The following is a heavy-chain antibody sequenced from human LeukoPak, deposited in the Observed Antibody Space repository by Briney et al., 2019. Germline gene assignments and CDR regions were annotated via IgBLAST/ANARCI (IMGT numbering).Heavy chain of an antibody. V-gene: IGHV3-23*01. Sequence: PGGSLRLSCAASGFTFSSYAMSWVRQAPGKGLEWVSAISGSGGSTYYADSVKGRFTISRDNSKNTLYLQMNSLRAEDTAVYYCAKDEVILTGYYNDNWFDPWGQGTLVTVSS. CDR1: GFTFSSYA. CDR3: AKDEVILTGYYNDNWFDP. D-gene: IGHD3-9*01. CDR2: ISGSGGST. J-gene: IGHJ5*02.